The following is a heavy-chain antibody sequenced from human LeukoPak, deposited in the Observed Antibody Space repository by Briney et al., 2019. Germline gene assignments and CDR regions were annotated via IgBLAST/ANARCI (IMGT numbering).Heavy chain of an antibody. D-gene: IGHD3-22*01. J-gene: IGHJ6*03. CDR3: ARSHDSSGYSYYYYYMDV. Sequence: GGSLRLSCAASGFTFSSYGMHWVRQAPGKGLEWVALIRYDGSNKYYADSVKGRFTISRDNAKNSLYLQMNSLRAEDTAVYYCARSHDSSGYSYYYYYMDVWGKGTTVTVSS. CDR2: IRYDGSNK. CDR1: GFTFSSYG. V-gene: IGHV3-33*01.